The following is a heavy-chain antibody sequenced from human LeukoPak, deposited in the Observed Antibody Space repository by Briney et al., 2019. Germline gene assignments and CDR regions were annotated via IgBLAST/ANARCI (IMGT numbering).Heavy chain of an antibody. CDR1: GFTFSNYW. J-gene: IGHJ4*02. V-gene: IGHV3-74*01. CDR3: ARGLRGPDY. D-gene: IGHD3-10*01. CDR2: INNDGTGT. Sequence: GGSLRLSCAASGFTFSNYWMHWVRQAPGKGLVWVSRINNDGTGTSYADSVKGRFTISRDNAKNTLYLQMNSLRVEDTAVYYCARGLRGPDYWVQGTLVTVSS.